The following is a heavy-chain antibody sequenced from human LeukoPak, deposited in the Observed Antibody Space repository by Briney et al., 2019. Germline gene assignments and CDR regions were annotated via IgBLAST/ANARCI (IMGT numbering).Heavy chain of an antibody. CDR3: ARGSSGWYSH. D-gene: IGHD6-19*01. V-gene: IGHV3-23*01. CDR1: GFTFNNYA. J-gene: IGHJ4*02. CDR2: IGGAYDT. Sequence: GGSLRLSCAASGFTFNNYAMNWVRQAPGKGLEWVSTIGGAYDTYYADSVKGRFTVSRDSSKNTLYLQMNSLRAEDTAVYYCARGSSGWYSHWGQGTLVTVSS.